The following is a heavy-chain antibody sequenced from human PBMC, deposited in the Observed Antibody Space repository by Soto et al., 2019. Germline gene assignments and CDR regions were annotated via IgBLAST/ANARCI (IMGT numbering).Heavy chain of an antibody. V-gene: IGHV3-23*01. CDR3: AKARSPIFGVVMDFDY. Sequence: QPGGSLRLSCAASGFTFSSYAMSWVRQAPGKGLEWVSAISGSGGSTYYADSVKGRFTISRDNSKNTLYLQMNSLRAEDTAVYYCAKARSPIFGVVMDFDYWGQGTLVNVSS. CDR1: GFTFSSYA. J-gene: IGHJ4*02. D-gene: IGHD3-3*01. CDR2: ISGSGGST.